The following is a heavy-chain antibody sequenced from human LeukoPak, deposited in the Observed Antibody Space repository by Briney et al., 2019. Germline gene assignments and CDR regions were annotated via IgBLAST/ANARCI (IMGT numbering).Heavy chain of an antibody. CDR1: GFTLSGYW. Sequence: GGFLRLSCAASGFTLSGYWMSWVRQAPGKGPEWVANIKQDGGEIYYVDSVKGRFTISRDNAKNSLYLQMNSLRAEDSAVYYCVRDMRGGWKFDYWGQGTLVTVSS. J-gene: IGHJ4*02. CDR2: IKQDGGEI. D-gene: IGHD6-19*01. CDR3: VRDMRGGWKFDY. V-gene: IGHV3-7*03.